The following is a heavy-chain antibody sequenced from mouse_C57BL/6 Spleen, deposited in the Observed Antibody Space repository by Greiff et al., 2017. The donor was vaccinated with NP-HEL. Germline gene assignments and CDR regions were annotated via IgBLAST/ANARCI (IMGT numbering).Heavy chain of an antibody. CDR2: IHPNSGST. Sequence: QVQLKQPGAELVKPGASVTLSCKASGYTFTSYWMHWMKQRPGQGLEWIGMIHPNSGSTHSNEQFKSKATLTVDTSSSTSYIELIRLTSEDSAVYYCAREGYYSRFAYWGQGTLVTGSA. V-gene: IGHV1-64*01. D-gene: IGHD1-1*01. CDR3: AREGYYSRFAY. CDR1: GYTFTSYW. J-gene: IGHJ3*01.